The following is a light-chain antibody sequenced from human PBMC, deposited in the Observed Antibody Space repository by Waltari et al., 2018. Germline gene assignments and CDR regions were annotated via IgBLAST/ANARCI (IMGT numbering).Light chain of an antibody. V-gene: IGKV3-20*01. CDR1: QSVSSSY. J-gene: IGKJ1*01. CDR2: GAS. CDR3: QQYGSSPWT. Sequence: EIVLTQSPGTLSLSPGERATLSCRARQSVSSSYLAWYQQKPGQAPRVLIHGASNRATGIPDRFSGSGSGTDLTLTISRLEPEDFAVYYCQQYGSSPWTFGQGTKVEIK.